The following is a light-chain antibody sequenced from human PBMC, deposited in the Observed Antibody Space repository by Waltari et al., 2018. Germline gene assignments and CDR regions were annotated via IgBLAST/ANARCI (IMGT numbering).Light chain of an antibody. CDR1: QSVNGA. Sequence: EIVLTQSPGTVSLSPGEGATLSFRASQSVNGALAWYQQKPGQAPRLLIYHASNRATGIPDRFSGSGSGTDFSLTISRLEPEDFAVYYCQHYLRLPVTFGQGTKVEI. CDR2: HAS. CDR3: QHYLRLPVT. J-gene: IGKJ1*01. V-gene: IGKV3-20*01.